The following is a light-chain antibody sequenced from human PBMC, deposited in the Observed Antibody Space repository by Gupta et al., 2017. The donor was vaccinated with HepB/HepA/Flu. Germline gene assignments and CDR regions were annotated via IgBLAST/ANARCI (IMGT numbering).Light chain of an antibody. J-gene: IGLJ1*01. CDR3: SSYTTSSTYV. CDR2: EVD. CDR1: SSDIGSYNR. Sequence: QSALTQPPSVSGSPGQSVTISCTGTSSDIGSYNRVSWYQQSPGTAPKLIIYEVDKRPAGVPDRFSGSESGNTASLTISGLQTEDEADYYCSSYTTSSTYVFGIGTKVTVL. V-gene: IGLV2-18*02.